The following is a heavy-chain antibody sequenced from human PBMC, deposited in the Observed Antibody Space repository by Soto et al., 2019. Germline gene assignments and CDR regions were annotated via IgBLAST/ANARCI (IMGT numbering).Heavy chain of an antibody. CDR1: GFTFSSYG. V-gene: IGHV3-33*01. CDR2: IWYDGRNK. D-gene: IGHD5-12*01. CDR3: ARGGSGYDGVAFDI. J-gene: IGHJ3*02. Sequence: QVQLVESGGGVVQPGRSLRLSCAESGFTFSSYGMHWVRQAPGKGLEWVAVIWYDGRNKYYADSVKGRFTISRDNSKNTLDLQMNSLRAEDTAVYYCARGGSGYDGVAFDIWGQGTMVTVSS.